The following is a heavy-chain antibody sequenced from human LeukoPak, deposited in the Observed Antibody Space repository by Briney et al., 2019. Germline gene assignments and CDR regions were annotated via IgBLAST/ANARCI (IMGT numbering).Heavy chain of an antibody. CDR3: AHSWQQLDYYYYGMDV. CDR1: GFSLSTSGVG. CDR2: IDWNDDK. D-gene: IGHD6-13*01. V-gene: IGHV2-5*01. J-gene: IGHJ6*02. Sequence: SGPTLVNPTQTLTLTCTFSGFSLSTSGVGVGWIRQPPGKALEWLAVIDWNDDKFYSPSLKSRLTITKDTSKTQVVLTMTNLDPVDTATYYCAHSWQQLDYYYYGMDVWGQGITVTVSS.